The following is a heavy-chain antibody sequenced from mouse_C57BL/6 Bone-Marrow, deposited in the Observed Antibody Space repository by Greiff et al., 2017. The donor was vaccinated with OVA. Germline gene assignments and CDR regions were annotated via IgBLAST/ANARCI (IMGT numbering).Heavy chain of an antibody. CDR3: ARKGYDYEYYFDY. V-gene: IGHV3-2*02. CDR1: GYSITSDYA. Sequence: EVKLVESGPGLVKPSQSLSLTCTVTGYSITSDYAWNWIRQFPGNKLEWMGYISYSGSTSYNPSLKSRISITRDTSKNQFFLQLNSVTTEDTATYYCARKGYDYEYYFDYWGQGTTLTVSS. CDR2: ISYSGST. J-gene: IGHJ2*01. D-gene: IGHD2-4*01.